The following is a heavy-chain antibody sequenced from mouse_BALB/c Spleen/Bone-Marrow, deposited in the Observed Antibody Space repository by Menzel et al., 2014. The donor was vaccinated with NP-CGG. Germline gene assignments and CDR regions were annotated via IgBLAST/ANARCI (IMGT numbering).Heavy chain of an antibody. CDR1: GFTFXNYG. CDR3: VRGNYGNYVDYFDF. J-gene: IGHJ2*01. V-gene: IGHV5-6-3*01. CDR2: INGNGGST. D-gene: IGHD2-1*01. Sequence: EVQGVESGGGLVQPGGSLKPSCAASGFTFXNYGMSWVRQTPDKRLELVATINGNGGSTYYPDSVKGRFTISRDTAKNTLYLQMSSLKSEETAMYYCVRGNYGNYVDYFDFWGQGTTLTVSS.